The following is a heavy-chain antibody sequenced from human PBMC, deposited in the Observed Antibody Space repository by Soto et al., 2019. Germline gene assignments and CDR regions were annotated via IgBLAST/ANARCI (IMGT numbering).Heavy chain of an antibody. Sequence: SETLSLTCTVSGGSISSSSYYWGWIRQPPGKGLEWIGSIYYSGSTYYNPSLKSRVTISVDTSKNQFSLKLSSVTAADTAVYYCARDHHYTVTTLNDAFDIWGQGTMVTVSS. CDR2: IYYSGST. CDR1: GGSISSSSYY. CDR3: ARDHHYTVTTLNDAFDI. V-gene: IGHV4-39*07. D-gene: IGHD4-17*01. J-gene: IGHJ3*02.